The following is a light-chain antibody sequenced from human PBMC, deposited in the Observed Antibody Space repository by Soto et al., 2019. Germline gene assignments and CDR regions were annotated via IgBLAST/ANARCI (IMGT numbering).Light chain of an antibody. V-gene: IGKV4-1*01. J-gene: IGKJ1*01. Sequence: DIVMTQSPDSLSVSLGERAVINCKSSQSIFYSSNNKNYSVWYQQKSGQPPKMLIYWASTRESGVPDRFNGSGSGTDFTLTISNLQAEDVAVYFCQQYFNTPRTFGQGTRVEI. CDR1: QSIFYSSNNKNY. CDR2: WAS. CDR3: QQYFNTPRT.